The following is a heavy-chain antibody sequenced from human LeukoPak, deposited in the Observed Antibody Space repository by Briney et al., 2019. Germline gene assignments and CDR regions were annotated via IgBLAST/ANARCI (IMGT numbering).Heavy chain of an antibody. CDR3: VRGGSGYYYT. V-gene: IGHV3-21*01. Sequence: GGSLRLSWAASGFIFSNYVMNWVRQAPGKGLEWVSSIVKSGDYDFYADSVKGRFTISRDNSKNSLYLQTNTLRAEDTAMYYCVRGGSGYYYTWGQGTLVTVSS. J-gene: IGHJ5*02. CDR2: IVKSGDYD. CDR1: GFIFSNYV. D-gene: IGHD3-22*01.